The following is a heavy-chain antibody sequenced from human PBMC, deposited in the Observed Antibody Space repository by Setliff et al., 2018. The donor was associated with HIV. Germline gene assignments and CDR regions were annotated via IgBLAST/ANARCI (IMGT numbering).Heavy chain of an antibody. CDR3: VKDKRYSSSWFDY. D-gene: IGHD6-13*01. J-gene: IGHJ4*02. CDR2: ISSNGGST. CDR1: GSTFSSYA. V-gene: IGHV3-64*03. Sequence: GGSLRLSCSASGSTFSSYAMHWVRQAPGKGLEYVSAISSNGGSTYYADSVKGRFTISRDNSKNTLYLQMSSLRAEDTAVYYCVKDKRYSSSWFDYWGQGTLVTVSS.